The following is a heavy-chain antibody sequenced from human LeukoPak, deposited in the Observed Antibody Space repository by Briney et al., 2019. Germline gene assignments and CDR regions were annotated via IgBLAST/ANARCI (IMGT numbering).Heavy chain of an antibody. CDR2: IRRSSSII. CDR3: ARGTGRFMFDI. D-gene: IGHD3-10*01. Sequence: VGSLRLSCAASGFTFSNYNMNWVRQAPGKGLEWVSSIRRSSSIIYYADSVKGRFTISRDNAKNSLYLQMNSLRAEDTAVYYCARGTGRFMFDIWGQGTMVTVSS. CDR1: GFTFSNYN. J-gene: IGHJ3*02. V-gene: IGHV3-21*01.